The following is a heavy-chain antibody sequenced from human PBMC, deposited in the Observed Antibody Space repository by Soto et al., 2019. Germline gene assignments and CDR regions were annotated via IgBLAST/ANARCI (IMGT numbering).Heavy chain of an antibody. J-gene: IGHJ5*02. CDR3: ARHTKYYYDSSGYSNWFDP. Sequence: QVQLQESGPGLVKPSETLSLTCTVSGGSISSYYWSWIRQPPGKGLEWIGYIYYSGSTNYNPSLKSRDTISVDTSKNQFSLKLSSVTAADTAVYYCARHTKYYYDSSGYSNWFDPWGQGTLVTVSS. D-gene: IGHD3-22*01. CDR2: IYYSGST. CDR1: GGSISSYY. V-gene: IGHV4-59*01.